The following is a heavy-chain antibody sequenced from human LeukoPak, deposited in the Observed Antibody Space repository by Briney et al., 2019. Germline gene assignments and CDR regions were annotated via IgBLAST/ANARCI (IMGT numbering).Heavy chain of an antibody. CDR2: FDPEDGET. CDR3: SSGLGYNNWFDP. J-gene: IGHJ5*02. V-gene: IGHV1-24*01. CDR1: GYTLTELS. D-gene: IGHD5-18*01. Sequence: ASVKVSCKVSGYTLTELSMHWVRQAPGKGLEWMGGFDPEDGETIYAQKFQGRVTMTEDTSTDTAYMELSSLRSEDTAVYYCSSGLGYNNWFDPWGQGTLVTVSS.